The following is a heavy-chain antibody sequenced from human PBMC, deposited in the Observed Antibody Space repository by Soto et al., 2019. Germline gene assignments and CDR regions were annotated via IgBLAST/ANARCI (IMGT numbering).Heavy chain of an antibody. CDR3: AKKSLGSITLPALYYFDY. V-gene: IGHV3-23*01. D-gene: IGHD7-27*01. Sequence: EVQLLESGGGLVQPGGSLRLSCAASGFTFGNYAFSWVRQAPGKGLEWVSVISGGGDATYYPDSVNGQFTTSRDNSKNTVYLHMNSLRAEDTAVYYCAKKSLGSITLPALYYFDYWGQGTLVTVSS. CDR1: GFTFGNYA. CDR2: ISGGGDAT. J-gene: IGHJ4*02.